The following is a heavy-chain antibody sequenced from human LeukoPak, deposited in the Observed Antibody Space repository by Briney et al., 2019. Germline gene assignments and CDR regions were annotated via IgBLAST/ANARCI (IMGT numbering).Heavy chain of an antibody. CDR1: GFTFSNVF. V-gene: IGHV3-15*01. D-gene: IGHD2-21*01. CDR3: STKVIGVPVY. J-gene: IGHJ4*02. Sequence: GGSLRLSCAASGFTFSNVFMSSVRQAPGKGLEWIGRIKSKADSGTVDYAAPVKGRFTISRDKSKNTVEIQMNSMKRQDKSVYYCSTKVIGVPVYWGEGTLVTVSS. CDR2: IKSKADSGTV.